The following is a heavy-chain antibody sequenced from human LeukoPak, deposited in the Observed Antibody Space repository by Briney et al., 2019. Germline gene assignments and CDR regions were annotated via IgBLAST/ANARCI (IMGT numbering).Heavy chain of an antibody. J-gene: IGHJ4*02. D-gene: IGHD3-22*01. Sequence: WETLSLTCAVYGGSFSGYYWSWIRQPPGKGLEWIGEINHSGSTNYNPSLKSRVTISVDTSKNQFSLKLSSVTAADTAVYFCARGPPTDYYDSSGFYYVFDYWGQGTLVTVSS. CDR3: ARGPPTDYYDSSGFYYVFDY. CDR2: INHSGST. V-gene: IGHV4-34*01. CDR1: GGSFSGYY.